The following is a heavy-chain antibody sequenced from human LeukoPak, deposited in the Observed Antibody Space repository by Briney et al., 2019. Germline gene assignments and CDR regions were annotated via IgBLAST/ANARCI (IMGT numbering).Heavy chain of an antibody. CDR3: ARGSLLDYYYGMDV. D-gene: IGHD3-3*01. CDR2: IYPGDSDA. CDR1: GYSFTSYW. J-gene: IGHJ6*02. Sequence: GESLKISCKGSGYSFTSYWIAWVRQMPGKGLEWMGIIYPGDSDAKYSPSFQGQVTISADKSISTVYLQWSSLKASDTAMYYCARGSLLDYYYGMDVRGQGTTVTVSS. V-gene: IGHV5-51*01.